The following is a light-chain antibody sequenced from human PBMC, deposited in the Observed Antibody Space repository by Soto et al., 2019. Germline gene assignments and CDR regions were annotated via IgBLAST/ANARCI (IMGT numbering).Light chain of an antibody. CDR1: QSVRSNY. CDR2: GAS. J-gene: IGKJ2*01. Sequence: ELGWTQSPGTLYLSPGERVTLSCRASQSVRSNYLAWYQQKPGQAPRLLIYGASSRATGIPDRFSGSGSGTDFAVTISRLEPEDFAVYYCQQYGSSPYTFGQGTNLEIK. V-gene: IGKV3-20*01. CDR3: QQYGSSPYT.